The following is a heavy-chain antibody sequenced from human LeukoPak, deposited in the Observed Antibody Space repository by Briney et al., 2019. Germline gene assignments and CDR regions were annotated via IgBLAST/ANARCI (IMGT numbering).Heavy chain of an antibody. Sequence: SSETLSLTCTVSGGSISSYYWSWIRQPPGKGLEWIGYIYYSGSTNFNPSLKSRVTISVDTSKNQFSLKLSSVTAADTAVYYCARVRRCSGGSCYHFDYWGQGTLVTVSS. CDR3: ARVRRCSGGSCYHFDY. CDR1: GGSISSYY. D-gene: IGHD2-15*01. CDR2: IYYSGST. V-gene: IGHV4-59*01. J-gene: IGHJ4*02.